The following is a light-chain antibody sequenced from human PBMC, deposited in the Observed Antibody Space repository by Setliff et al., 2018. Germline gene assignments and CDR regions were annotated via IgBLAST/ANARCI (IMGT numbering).Light chain of an antibody. Sequence: QSVLTQPPSVSGAPGQGITISCTGTSSNIGAGYDVHWYQQLPGAAPKLLIFGTNNRPSGVPDQFSGSKSGTSASLAISGLQSEDEADYYCAAWDDNLNGPVLGGGTK. CDR2: GTN. CDR1: SSNIGAGYD. V-gene: IGLV1-40*01. CDR3: AAWDDNLNGPV. J-gene: IGLJ2*01.